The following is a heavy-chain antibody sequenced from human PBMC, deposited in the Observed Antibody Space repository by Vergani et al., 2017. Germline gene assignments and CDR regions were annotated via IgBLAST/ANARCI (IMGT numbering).Heavy chain of an antibody. D-gene: IGHD5-18*01. CDR1: GYSISSGYY. CDR2: IYHSGST. J-gene: IGHJ4*02. V-gene: IGHV4-38-2*01. CDR3: ALRGYSYGFFDY. Sequence: QVQLQESGPGLVKPSETLSLTCAVSGYSISSGYYWGWIRQPPGKGLEWIGSIYHSGSTYYNPSLKSRVTISVDTSKNQFSLKLSSVTAADTAVYYCALRGYSYGFFDYWGQGTLVTVSS.